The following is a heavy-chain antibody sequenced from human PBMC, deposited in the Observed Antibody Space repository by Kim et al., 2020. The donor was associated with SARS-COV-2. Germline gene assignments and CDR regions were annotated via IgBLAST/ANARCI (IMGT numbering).Heavy chain of an antibody. V-gene: IGHV1-24*01. CDR1: GYSLTELS. CDR3: ATWGXGELNSLLDY. J-gene: IGHJ4*02. D-gene: IGHD3-10*01. CDR2: FNPQHGET. Sequence: ASVKVSCKVSGYSLTELSMNWVRQAPGKGLEWMGGFNPQHGETIYAQKFQGRVTMTEDTSTDTAYMELSSLRSEDTAVYYCATWGXGELNSLLDYWGQGTLVIVSS.